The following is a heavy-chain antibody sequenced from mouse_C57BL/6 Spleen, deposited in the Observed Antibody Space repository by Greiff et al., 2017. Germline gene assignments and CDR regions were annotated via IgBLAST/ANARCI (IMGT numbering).Heavy chain of an antibody. CDR2: INPSTGGT. Sequence: VQLQQSGPELVKPGASVKISCKASGYSFTGYYMNWVKQSPEKSLEWIGEINPSTGGTTYNQKFKAKATLTVDKSSSTAYMQLKSLTSEDSAVYYCARGGGGFAYWGQGTLVTVSA. CDR1: GYSFTGYY. V-gene: IGHV1-42*01. CDR3: ARGGGGFAY. J-gene: IGHJ3*01.